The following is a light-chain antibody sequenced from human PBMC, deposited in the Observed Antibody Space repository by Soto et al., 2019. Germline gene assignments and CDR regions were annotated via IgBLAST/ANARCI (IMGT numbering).Light chain of an antibody. V-gene: IGKV1-5*01. CDR2: DAS. CDR3: QQYYGYSGT. CDR1: QSVTTW. Sequence: DIQMTQSPSSLSASVGDRLTITCRASQSVTTWLAWYQQKPGKAPKLLIYDASSLESGVPSRFSGSGSGTEFTLTISSLQPDDFATYYCQQYYGYSGTFGQGTKVEIK. J-gene: IGKJ1*01.